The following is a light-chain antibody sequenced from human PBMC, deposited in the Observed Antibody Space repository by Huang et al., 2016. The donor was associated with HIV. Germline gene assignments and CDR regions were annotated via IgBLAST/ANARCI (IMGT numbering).Light chain of an antibody. CDR2: AAS. CDR3: QQSYSPPYT. J-gene: IGKJ2*01. V-gene: IGKV1-39*01. CDR1: QSVSLS. Sequence: DIQMTQSPSSLSASVGDRLTIPCRASQSVSLSLYWYQQKPGKAPILLIYAASSLQSGVPSRFRGSGSGTDFTLTISTLEAEDSATYYCQQSYSPPYTFGQGTKLEIK.